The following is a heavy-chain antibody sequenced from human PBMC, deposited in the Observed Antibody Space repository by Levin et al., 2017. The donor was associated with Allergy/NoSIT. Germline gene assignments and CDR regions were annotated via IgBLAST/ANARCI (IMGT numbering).Heavy chain of an antibody. CDR1: GFTFSNYA. D-gene: IGHD5-18*01. CDR3: AKDRDRYGWDFDY. Sequence: GGSLRLSCGASGFTFSNYAMNWVRQAPGKGLEWVSSIGDSGGNTYYADSVKSRFTISRDNSKDTLYLQMNSLRAEDTALYYCAKDRDRYGWDFDYWGQGTLVTVSS. J-gene: IGHJ4*02. V-gene: IGHV3-23*01. CDR2: IGDSGGNT.